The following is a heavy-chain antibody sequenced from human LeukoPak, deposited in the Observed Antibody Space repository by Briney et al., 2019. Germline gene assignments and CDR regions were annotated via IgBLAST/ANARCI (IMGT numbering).Heavy chain of an antibody. CDR3: VRDRDWAFDY. D-gene: IGHD3/OR15-3a*01. CDR2: LVLGTNNM. Sequence: CISYLVLGTNNMYYADSVKGRFTISRDNAKNSLYLQMSSLRAEDTAVYYCVRDRDWAFDYWGQGTLVTVSS. J-gene: IGHJ4*02. V-gene: IGHV3-48*01.